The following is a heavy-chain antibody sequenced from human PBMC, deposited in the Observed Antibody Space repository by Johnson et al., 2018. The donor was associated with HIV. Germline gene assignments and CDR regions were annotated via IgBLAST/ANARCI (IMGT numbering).Heavy chain of an antibody. CDR3: ARGLPYYYDSSSYFVRVVAGAFDI. CDR1: GFTFSSSA. V-gene: IGHV3-23*04. D-gene: IGHD3-22*01. J-gene: IGHJ3*02. CDR2: ISGSGGST. Sequence: VQLVESGGGLVQPGGSLRLSCAASGFTFSSSAMSWVRQAPGKGLEWVSGISGSGGSTYYRDSVKSRFTISRDNSKNTLYLQMNSLRAEDTAVYNCARGLPYYYDSSSYFVRVVAGAFDIWGQGTLVTVSS.